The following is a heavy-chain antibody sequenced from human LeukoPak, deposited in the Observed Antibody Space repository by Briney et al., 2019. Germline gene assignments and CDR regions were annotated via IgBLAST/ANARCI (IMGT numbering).Heavy chain of an antibody. Sequence: PGRSLRLSCAASGFTFSSYAMHWVRQAPGKGLEWVAVISYDGSNKYYADSVKGRFTISRDNSKNTLFLQMNSLSAEDTAIYYCAKRQKYGDGCLDYWGQGTLVTVSS. CDR2: ISYDGSNK. J-gene: IGHJ4*02. CDR1: GFTFSSYA. CDR3: AKRQKYGDGCLDY. D-gene: IGHD5-24*01. V-gene: IGHV3-30*04.